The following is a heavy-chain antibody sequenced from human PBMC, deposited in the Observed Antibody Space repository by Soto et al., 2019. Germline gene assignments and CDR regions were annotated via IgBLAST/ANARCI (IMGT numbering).Heavy chain of an antibody. CDR3: AGDRVGQWLVNYWFHP. V-gene: IGHV1-3*01. J-gene: IGHJ5*02. CDR2: INAGNGNT. D-gene: IGHD6-19*01. CDR1: GYTFTSYA. Sequence: GASVKVSCKASGYTFTSYAMHWVRQAPGQRLEWMGWINAGNGNTKYSQKFQGRVTITRDTSASTAYMELSSLRSEDTAVYYCAGDRVGQWLVNYWFHPGGQETLVTVS.